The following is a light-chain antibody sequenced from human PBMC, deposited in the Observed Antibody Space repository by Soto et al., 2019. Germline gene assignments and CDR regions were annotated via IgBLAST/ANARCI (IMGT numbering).Light chain of an antibody. CDR1: QSVSSN. CDR2: GAS. V-gene: IGKV3-15*01. CDR3: QQYNNWPLT. Sequence: EIVMTQSPATLSVSTGERATLSCRASQSVSSNLAWYQQKPGQAPRLLIYGASTRATGIPARFSGSGSGKEFTLTISSLQSEDFEVYYCQQYNNWPLTFGGGTKVEIK. J-gene: IGKJ4*01.